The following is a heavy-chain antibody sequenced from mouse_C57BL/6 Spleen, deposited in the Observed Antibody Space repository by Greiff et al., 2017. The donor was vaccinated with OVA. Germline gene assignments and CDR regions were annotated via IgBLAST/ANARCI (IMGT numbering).Heavy chain of an antibody. D-gene: IGHD4-1*01. CDR1: GFNIKDDY. Sequence: VQLQQSGAELVRPGASVKLSCTASGFNIKDDYMHWVKQRPEKGLEWIGWIDPENGDTEYASKFQGKATITADTSSNTAYLQLSSLTSEDTAVYYCTTGGTRFAYWGQGTLVTVSA. V-gene: IGHV14-4*01. J-gene: IGHJ3*01. CDR3: TTGGTRFAY. CDR2: IDPENGDT.